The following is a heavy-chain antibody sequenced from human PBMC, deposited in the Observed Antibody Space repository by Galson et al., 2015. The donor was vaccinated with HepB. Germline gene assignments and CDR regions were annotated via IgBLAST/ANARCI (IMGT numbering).Heavy chain of an antibody. Sequence: SVKVSCKASGYTFSDYYMHWVRQAPGQGLEWMGWINPNSGGTNYAQKFQGRVTMTRDTSISSAYMKLNRLRSDDTAVYYCATPGGGWSVAEYFQHWGQGTLVTVSS. CDR1: GYTFSDYY. V-gene: IGHV1-2*02. D-gene: IGHD6-19*01. CDR2: INPNSGGT. CDR3: ATPGGGWSVAEYFQH. J-gene: IGHJ1*01.